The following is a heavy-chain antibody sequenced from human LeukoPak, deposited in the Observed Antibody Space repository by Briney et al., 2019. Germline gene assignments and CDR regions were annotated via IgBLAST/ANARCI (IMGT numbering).Heavy chain of an antibody. D-gene: IGHD3/OR15-3a*01. CDR2: ISYDGNNK. CDR3: AKGGIPTGPYYYFYYMDV. Sequence: GGSLRLSCVASGFTFSRNVLHWVRQAPGKGLEWVATISYDGNNKFHADSVRGRFTISRDNSRNTVYLQMDSLRPEDTAVYHCAKGGIPTGPYYYFYYMDVWGNGTTVTVSS. CDR1: GFTFSRNV. V-gene: IGHV3-30*01. J-gene: IGHJ6*03.